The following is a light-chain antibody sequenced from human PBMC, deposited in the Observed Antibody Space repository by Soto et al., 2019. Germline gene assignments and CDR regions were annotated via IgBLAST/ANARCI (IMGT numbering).Light chain of an antibody. Sequence: EIVMTQSPATLSVSPGESATLSCRASQSVGSNLAWYQQKPGQAPRLLIYSASNRASGIAVRFSGRGSATDFMLTFSSLQTEDCAVYYCLHCIDWPHTFGQGTKLEIK. J-gene: IGKJ2*01. CDR2: SAS. CDR3: LHCIDWPHT. V-gene: IGKV3-15*01. CDR1: QSVGSN.